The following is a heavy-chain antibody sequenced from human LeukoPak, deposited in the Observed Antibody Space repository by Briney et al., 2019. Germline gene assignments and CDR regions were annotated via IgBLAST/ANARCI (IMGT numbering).Heavy chain of an antibody. V-gene: IGHV4-4*07. CDR2: IYTSGST. Sequence: SETLSLTCTVSGGSISNNYWNWIRQPPGKGLEWIGRIYTSGSTNYNPSLKSRVTISLDKSKNQFSMKLSSVTAADTAVYYCARDRGSYPYYFDYWGQGTLVTVSS. CDR3: ARDRGSYPYYFDY. CDR1: GGSISNNY. J-gene: IGHJ4*02. D-gene: IGHD1-26*01.